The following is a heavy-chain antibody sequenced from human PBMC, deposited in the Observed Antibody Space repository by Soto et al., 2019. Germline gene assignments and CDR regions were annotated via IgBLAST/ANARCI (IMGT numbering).Heavy chain of an antibody. Sequence: PGGSLRLSCAASGSAFSNAWMTWVRQAPGKGLEWVAHIKSKADGETTHYAAPVEGRFTISRDDSKNTLYLHMNSLKTEDTAVYYCSTYDYIWGTDRIRWAYWGQGT. V-gene: IGHV3-15*01. D-gene: IGHD3-16*02. CDR1: GSAFSNAW. CDR3: STYDYIWGTDRIRWAY. J-gene: IGHJ4*02. CDR2: IKSKADGETT.